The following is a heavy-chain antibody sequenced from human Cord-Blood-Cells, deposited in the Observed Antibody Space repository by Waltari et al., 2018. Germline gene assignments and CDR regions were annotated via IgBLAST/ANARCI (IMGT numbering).Heavy chain of an antibody. CDR2: ISYDGSNK. CDR1: GFTFSSYG. V-gene: IGHV3-30*18. Sequence: QVQLVESGGGVVQPGRSLRLSCAASGFTFSSYGMHGVRQAPGKGLEWVAVISYDGSNKDYADSVKGRFTISRDNSKNTLYLQMNSLRAEDTAVYYCAKDPTYTIFGVVIKAFDIWGQGTMVTVSS. CDR3: AKDPTYTIFGVVIKAFDI. J-gene: IGHJ3*02. D-gene: IGHD3-3*01.